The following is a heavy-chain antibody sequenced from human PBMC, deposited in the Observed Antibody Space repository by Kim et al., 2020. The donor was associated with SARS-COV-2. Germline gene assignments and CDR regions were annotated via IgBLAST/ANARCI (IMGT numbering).Heavy chain of an antibody. V-gene: IGHV3-9*01. Sequence: GGSLRLSCAASGFTFDDYAMHWVRQAPGKGLEWVSGISWNSGSIGYADSVKGRFTISRDNAKNSLYLQMNSLRAEDTALYYCAKDIRGWGLGYFDYWGQG. J-gene: IGHJ4*02. CDR1: GFTFDDYA. CDR2: ISWNSGSI. D-gene: IGHD3-10*01. CDR3: AKDIRGWGLGYFDY.